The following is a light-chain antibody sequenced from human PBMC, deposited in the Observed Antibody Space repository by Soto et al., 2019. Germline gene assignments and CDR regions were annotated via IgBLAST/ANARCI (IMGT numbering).Light chain of an antibody. Sequence: EIVLTQSPATLSVSLGDSATLSCRASQSVSLSLAWYQMRPGQPPRLLIYGASTRATDIPARFSGSGSGTDFTLTISRLEPEDFAVYYCQQYGSSSWTFGQGTKVDI. CDR3: QQYGSSSWT. CDR1: QSVSLS. CDR2: GAS. J-gene: IGKJ1*01. V-gene: IGKV3-20*01.